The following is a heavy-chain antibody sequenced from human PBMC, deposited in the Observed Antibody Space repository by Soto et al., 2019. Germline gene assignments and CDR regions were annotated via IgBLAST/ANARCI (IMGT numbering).Heavy chain of an antibody. CDR3: ARADYATGSYYPDY. V-gene: IGHV4-31*03. D-gene: IGHD3-10*01. CDR2: ISNSGRT. Sequence: QVQLQESGPGLVKPSQTLSLTCTVSGGSVRRGNYYWSWIRQFPGKGLELIGYISNSGRTHYNPSLMSRITILVDTSKNQFFLELRSVTAADTALYYCARADYATGSYYPDYWGQGTLVTVSS. CDR1: GGSVRRGNYY. J-gene: IGHJ4*02.